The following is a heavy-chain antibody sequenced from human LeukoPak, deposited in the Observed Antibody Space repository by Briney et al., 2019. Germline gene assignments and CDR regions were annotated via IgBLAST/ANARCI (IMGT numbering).Heavy chain of an antibody. CDR2: INYDGTST. CDR3: ARSPSGSYSYWFDP. V-gene: IGHV3-74*01. J-gene: IGHJ5*02. Sequence: PGGSLRLSCAASGFTFSSYWMHWARQAPGKGLVWVSRINYDGTSTNYADSVKGRFTISRDNAKNTLYMQMNSLRAEDTAVYYCARSPSGSYSYWFDPWGQGTLVTVSS. CDR1: GFTFSSYW. D-gene: IGHD3-3*01.